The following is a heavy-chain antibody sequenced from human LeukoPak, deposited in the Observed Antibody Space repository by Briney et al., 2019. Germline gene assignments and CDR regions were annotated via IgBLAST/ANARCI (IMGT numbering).Heavy chain of an antibody. D-gene: IGHD7-27*01. Sequence: GASVKVSCKVSGYTINELSVHWVRQAPGKGLEWMGGFDFEDGVTNYAQKFQGRVTMTEDTSTDTAYLKLSSLRSDDTAVYYCLAKTSILGLYWGQGALVTVSS. J-gene: IGHJ4*02. CDR3: LAKTSILGLY. CDR2: FDFEDGVT. V-gene: IGHV1-24*01. CDR1: GYTINELS.